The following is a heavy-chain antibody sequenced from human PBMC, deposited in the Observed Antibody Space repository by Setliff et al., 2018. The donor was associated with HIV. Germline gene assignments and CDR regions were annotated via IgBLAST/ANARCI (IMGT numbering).Heavy chain of an antibody. D-gene: IGHD3-9*01. CDR3: ASGWLNAPADY. Sequence: PGESLKISCKASGYRFTSHWIAWVRQKPGKGLEWMGIIYPGDSDTRYSPSFQGQVTISADKSISTAYLQWSSLKASDTAIYYCASGWLNAPADYWGQGTLVTVSS. J-gene: IGHJ4*02. CDR2: IYPGDSDT. CDR1: GYRFTSHW. V-gene: IGHV5-51*01.